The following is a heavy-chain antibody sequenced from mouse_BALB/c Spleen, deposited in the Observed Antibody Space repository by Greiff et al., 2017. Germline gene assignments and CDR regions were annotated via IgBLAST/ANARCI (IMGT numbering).Heavy chain of an antibody. V-gene: IGHV5-6-4*01. CDR1: GFTFSSYT. J-gene: IGHJ3*01. CDR2: ISSGGSYT. CDR3: TRDEGNGFAY. Sequence: EVMLVESGGGLVKPGGSLKLSCAASGFTFSSYTMSWVRQTPEKRLEWVATISSGGSYTYYPDSVKGRFTISRDNAKNTLYLQMSSLKSEDTAMYYCTRDEGNGFAYWGQGTLVTVSA.